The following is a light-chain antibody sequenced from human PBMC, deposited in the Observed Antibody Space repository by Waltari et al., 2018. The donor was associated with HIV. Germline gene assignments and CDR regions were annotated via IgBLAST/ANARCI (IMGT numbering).Light chain of an antibody. J-gene: IGLJ3*02. Sequence: QSALTQPASVSGSPRQSITISCPGTSSDIGGYTYVSWYQQHPGKPPKVLMYDVIKRPSGISDRFSGSKSGSTASLTISGLQAEDEADYYCASYTARSIPWVFGGGTKLTVV. V-gene: IGLV2-14*03. CDR3: ASYTARSIPWV. CDR1: SSDIGGYTY. CDR2: DVI.